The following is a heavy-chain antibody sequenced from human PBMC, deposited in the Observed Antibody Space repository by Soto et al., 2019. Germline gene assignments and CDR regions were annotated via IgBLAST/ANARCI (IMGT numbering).Heavy chain of an antibody. D-gene: IGHD5-12*01. CDR3: ARHSGYDYVFDY. CDR2: INPNNGDT. V-gene: IGHV1-2*02. Sequence: QVQLVQSGAEVKKPGASVKVSCKASGYTFTGYYIHWVRQAPGQGLEWMGWINPNNGDTNYAQKFQGRVSMTRDTSTSTAYMELSSLRFGDTAVYYCARHSGYDYVFDYWGQGTLVTVSS. CDR1: GYTFTGYY. J-gene: IGHJ4*02.